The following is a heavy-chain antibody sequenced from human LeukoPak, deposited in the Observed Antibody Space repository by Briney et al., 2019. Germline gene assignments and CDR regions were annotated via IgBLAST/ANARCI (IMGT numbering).Heavy chain of an antibody. CDR3: ARPFQNGARNFDY. Sequence: ASVTVSCKASGYTFTSYDINWVRQATGQGLEWRGWMNPNSGNTGYAQKFPGRVTMTRNTSITTAYMELSSLRSEDTAVYYCARPFQNGARNFDYWGQGTLVTVSS. CDR2: MNPNSGNT. D-gene: IGHD2-8*01. J-gene: IGHJ4*02. V-gene: IGHV1-8*01. CDR1: GYTFTSYD.